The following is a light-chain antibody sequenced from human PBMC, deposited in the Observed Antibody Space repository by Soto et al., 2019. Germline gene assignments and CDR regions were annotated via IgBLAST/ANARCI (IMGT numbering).Light chain of an antibody. CDR3: SSYKSSRPGV. CDR1: SSDVGGYIY. Sequence: QSVLTQPASVSGSPGQSITISCTGTSSDVGGYIYVSWYQQHPGKAPKLMIYDDSNRPSGVPNRFSGSKSGNTASLAISGLQAEDEADYYCSSYKSSRPGVFGGGTKLTVL. J-gene: IGLJ2*01. V-gene: IGLV2-14*01. CDR2: DDS.